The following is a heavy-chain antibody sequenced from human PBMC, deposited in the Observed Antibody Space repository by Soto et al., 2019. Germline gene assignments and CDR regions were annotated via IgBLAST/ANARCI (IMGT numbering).Heavy chain of an antibody. CDR3: ARWIRGTVDY. J-gene: IGHJ4*02. Sequence: GGSLRLSCAASGFTFSNYDMNWVRQAPGKGLEWIALIRDDTSPEYYVDSVKGRFTISRDNAENSLYLQMNSLRAEDTAVYYCARWIRGTVDYWGQGTLVTVSS. CDR1: GFTFSNYD. CDR2: IRDDTSPE. V-gene: IGHV3-48*04. D-gene: IGHD3-10*01.